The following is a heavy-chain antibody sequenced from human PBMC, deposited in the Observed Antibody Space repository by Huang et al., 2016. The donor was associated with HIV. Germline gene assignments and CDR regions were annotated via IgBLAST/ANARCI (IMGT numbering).Heavy chain of an antibody. J-gene: IGHJ4*02. Sequence: EVELLESGGGFVQPGGSLRLSCAASGLKFNNYAMSGVRQAPGKGLEWVSGIRGSGERTYYAGAVKGRFTISRDNSKKMLYLQMNSLRAGDTAVYYCAKVRGDSSGWFIGWGQGTLVTVSS. V-gene: IGHV3-23*01. CDR3: AKVRGDSSGWFIG. CDR2: IRGSGERT. D-gene: IGHD6-19*01. CDR1: GLKFNNYA.